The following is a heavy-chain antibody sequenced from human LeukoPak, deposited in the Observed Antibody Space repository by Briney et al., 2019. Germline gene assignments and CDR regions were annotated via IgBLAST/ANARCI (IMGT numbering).Heavy chain of an antibody. Sequence: GGSLRLSCAASGFTFSNYDMLWVRQTTGKGLEWVSTIGAADDTYYPGSVRGRFTISRESAKDSLYLQMNSLRAGDTAVYYCARGSGSHFDYWGQGTLVTVSS. V-gene: IGHV3-13*04. CDR1: GFTFSNYD. D-gene: IGHD1-26*01. CDR3: ARGSGSHFDY. J-gene: IGHJ4*02. CDR2: IGAADDT.